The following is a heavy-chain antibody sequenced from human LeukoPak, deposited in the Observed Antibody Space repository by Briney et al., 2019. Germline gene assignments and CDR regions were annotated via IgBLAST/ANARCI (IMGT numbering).Heavy chain of an antibody. CDR1: GFTFSDYY. V-gene: IGHV3-11*04. CDR3: ARVRGYFRIDAFDI. D-gene: IGHD2/OR15-2a*01. J-gene: IGHJ3*02. Sequence: GGSLRLSCAASGFTFSDYYMSWIRQAPGKGLEWVSYISSSGSTIYYADSVKGRFTISRDNAKNSLYLQMNSLRAEDTAVYYCARVRGYFRIDAFDIWGQGTMVTVSS. CDR2: ISSSGSTI.